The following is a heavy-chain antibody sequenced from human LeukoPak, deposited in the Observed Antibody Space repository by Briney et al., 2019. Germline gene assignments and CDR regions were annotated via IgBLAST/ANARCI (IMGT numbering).Heavy chain of an antibody. Sequence: ASVKVSCKASGYTFTGYYMHWVRQAPGQGLEWMGWINPNSGGTNYAQKFQGRVTMTRDTSISTAYMELSRLRSDDTAVYYCASPDITMVRGVLTDDNAFDIWGQGTMVTVSS. V-gene: IGHV1-2*02. J-gene: IGHJ3*02. CDR3: ASPDITMVRGVLTDDNAFDI. CDR1: GYTFTGYY. CDR2: INPNSGGT. D-gene: IGHD3-10*01.